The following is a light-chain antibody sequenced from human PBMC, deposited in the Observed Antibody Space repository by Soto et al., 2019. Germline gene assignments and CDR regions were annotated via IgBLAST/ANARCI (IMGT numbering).Light chain of an antibody. V-gene: IGLV2-8*01. Sequence: QSALTQPPSASGSPGQSVTISCTGTSSDVGDYIYVSWYQQHPGKAPKLMIYEVSKRPSGVPDRFSGSKSGNTASLTVSGLQAEDEADYYCSSYAGSNNLVFGGGTKVTVL. CDR2: EVS. J-gene: IGLJ3*02. CDR1: SSDVGDYIY. CDR3: SSYAGSNNLV.